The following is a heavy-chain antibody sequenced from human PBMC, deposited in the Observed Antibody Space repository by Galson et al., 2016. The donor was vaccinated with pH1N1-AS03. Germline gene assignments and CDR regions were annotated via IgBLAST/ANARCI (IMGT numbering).Heavy chain of an antibody. CDR2: IYPGDSDT. CDR3: ARQVRDGYNDYFDY. V-gene: IGHV5-51*01. Sequence: QSGAEAKKPGESLKISCKTSGYIFTSYWVAWVRHMPGQGLEWMGIIYPGDSDTSYSQSFQGQVTISADRSNNTAYLQWSSLMASDTALYYCARQVRDGYNDYFDYWGQGILVTVSS. CDR1: GYIFTSYW. J-gene: IGHJ4*02. D-gene: IGHD5-24*01.